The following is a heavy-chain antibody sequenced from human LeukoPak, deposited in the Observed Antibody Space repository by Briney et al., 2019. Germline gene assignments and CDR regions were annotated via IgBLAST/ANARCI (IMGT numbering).Heavy chain of an antibody. Sequence: GGSLRLSCAASGFTFSSYGMHWVRQAPGKGLEWVAFIQYDGSNKYYADSVKGRFTISRDNSKNTLYLQMNSLRAEDTAVYYCAKDPGLAAAGTEGDYWGQGTLVTVSS. CDR1: GFTFSSYG. V-gene: IGHV3-30*02. J-gene: IGHJ4*02. CDR3: AKDPGLAAAGTEGDY. CDR2: IQYDGSNK. D-gene: IGHD6-13*01.